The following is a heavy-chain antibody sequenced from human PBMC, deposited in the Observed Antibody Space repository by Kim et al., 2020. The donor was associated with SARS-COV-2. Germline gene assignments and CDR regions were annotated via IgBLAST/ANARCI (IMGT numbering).Heavy chain of an antibody. CDR1: GFTFSSYA. Sequence: GGSLRLSCAASGFTFSSYAMSWVRQAPGKGLEWVSAISGSGGSTYYADSGKGRFTISRDNSKNTLYLQTNSLRAEDTAVYYCANSEGDYYYDYMDVWGKGTTVTVSS. CDR2: ISGSGGST. V-gene: IGHV3-23*01. J-gene: IGHJ6*03. CDR3: ANSEGDYYYDYMDV.